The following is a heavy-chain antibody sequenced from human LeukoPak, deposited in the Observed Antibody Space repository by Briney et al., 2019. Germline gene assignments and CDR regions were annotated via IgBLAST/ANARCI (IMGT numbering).Heavy chain of an antibody. CDR3: AKDLHPHYDFWSGYYPLFDY. V-gene: IGHV3-23*01. Sequence: GGSLRLSCAASGFTFSSYAMSWVRQAPGKGLEWVSAISGSGGSTYYADSVRGRFTISRDNSKNTLYLQMNSLRAEDTAVYYCAKDLHPHYDFWSGYYPLFDYWGQGTLVTVSS. J-gene: IGHJ4*02. CDR1: GFTFSSYA. CDR2: ISGSGGST. D-gene: IGHD3-3*01.